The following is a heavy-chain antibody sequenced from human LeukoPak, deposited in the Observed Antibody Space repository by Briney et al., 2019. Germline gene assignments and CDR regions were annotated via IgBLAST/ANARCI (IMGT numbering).Heavy chain of an antibody. Sequence: PGXSLRLSCAASGFTFSSYGMHWVRQAPGKGLEWVAVIWYDGSNKYYADSVKGRFTISRDNSKNTLYLQMNSLKTEDTAVYYCTRLVYNSTTGGYWGQGTLVTVSS. J-gene: IGHJ4*02. CDR1: GFTFSSYG. V-gene: IGHV3-33*01. CDR3: TRLVYNSTTGGY. CDR2: IWYDGSNK. D-gene: IGHD7-27*01.